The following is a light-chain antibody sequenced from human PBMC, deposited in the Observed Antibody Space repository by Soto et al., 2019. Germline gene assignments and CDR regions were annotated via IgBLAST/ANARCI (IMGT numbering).Light chain of an antibody. CDR1: QGISSW. V-gene: IGKV1-12*01. Sequence: DIQMTQSPSSVCASVGDRVTITCRASQGISSWLAWYQQKPGRAPKLLIYVISTLQSGVPSTVSGSGSGTVFTLTISSLHPEDFATYYCQQGKSFPWTFGQGTQVDIK. CDR2: VIS. CDR3: QQGKSFPWT. J-gene: IGKJ1*01.